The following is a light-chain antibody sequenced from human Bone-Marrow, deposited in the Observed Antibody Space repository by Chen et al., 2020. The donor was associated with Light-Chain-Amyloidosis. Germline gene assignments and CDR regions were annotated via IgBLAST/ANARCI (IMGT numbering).Light chain of an antibody. J-gene: IGLJ2*01. CDR3: RAWDRSTVV. Sequence: SYELTQPPSVSVSPGQTASITCSGDKLGDKYACWYQQKPGQSPVLVIYQDSKRPSGVPERFAASNSGNTATLTISGSQAMDVADYYCRAWDRSTVVFGGGTKLTVL. CDR2: QDS. CDR1: KLGDKY. V-gene: IGLV3-1*01.